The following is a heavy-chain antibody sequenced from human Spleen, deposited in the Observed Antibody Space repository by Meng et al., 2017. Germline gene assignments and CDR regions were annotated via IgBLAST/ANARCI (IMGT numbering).Heavy chain of an antibody. CDR3: ASSPLFDKGYDYFDY. CDR2: ISYNGTT. J-gene: IGHJ4*02. V-gene: IGHV4-39*07. Sequence: QRHLQESGPGLGKPSETLSLTCTVSGGSISSSRYFWGWIRQPPGKGLDWIGSISYNGTTYDRESLQSRLTMSLDTSKNLFSLKLSSVTAADTAVYYCASSPLFDKGYDYFDYWGQGALVTVSS. D-gene: IGHD5-12*01. CDR1: GGSISSSRYF.